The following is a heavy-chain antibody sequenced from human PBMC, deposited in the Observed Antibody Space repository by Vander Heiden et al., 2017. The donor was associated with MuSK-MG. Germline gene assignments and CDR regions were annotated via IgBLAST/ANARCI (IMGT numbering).Heavy chain of an antibody. CDR2: IKQDGSEK. D-gene: IGHD2-15*01. CDR3: ARDFVLSTLRGDYYYGMDV. CDR1: GFTFSSYW. Sequence: EVQLVESGGGLVQPGGSLRLSCAASGFTFSSYWMGWVRQAPGKGLEWVANIKQDGSEKYYVDSVKGRVTISRDNAKNSLYLQMNSLRAEDTAVYYCARDFVLSTLRGDYYYGMDVWGQGTTVTVSS. J-gene: IGHJ6*02. V-gene: IGHV3-7*01.